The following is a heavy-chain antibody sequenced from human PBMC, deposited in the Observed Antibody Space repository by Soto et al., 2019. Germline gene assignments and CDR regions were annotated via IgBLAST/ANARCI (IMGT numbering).Heavy chain of an antibody. Sequence: SETLSLTCSVSGGSISRSNYYWAWIRQPPGKGLEWIGSVYHTGNTYYSLSLRSRVAISLDTSKNQFSLRLDAVSAADTATYYCARLGGIAVAGPIYYWGQGTLVTVSS. CDR2: VYHTGNT. J-gene: IGHJ4*02. V-gene: IGHV4-39*01. D-gene: IGHD6-19*01. CDR3: ARLGGIAVAGPIYY. CDR1: GGSISRSNYY.